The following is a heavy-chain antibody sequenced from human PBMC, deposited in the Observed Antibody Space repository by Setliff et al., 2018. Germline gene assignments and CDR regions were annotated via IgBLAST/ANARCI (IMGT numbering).Heavy chain of an antibody. D-gene: IGHD3-10*01. CDR3: ARGSRFGTIVYRGDYYLDV. CDR2: INTNTGNP. J-gene: IGHJ6*03. Sequence: ASVKVSCKASGYTFTTYAISWMRQAPGQGLEYMGWINTNTGNPSYAQGFTGRFVFSLGTSVSTAYLQISSLKAEDTAIYYCARGSRFGTIVYRGDYYLDVWGKGTTVTVSS. V-gene: IGHV7-4-1*02. CDR1: GYTFTTYA.